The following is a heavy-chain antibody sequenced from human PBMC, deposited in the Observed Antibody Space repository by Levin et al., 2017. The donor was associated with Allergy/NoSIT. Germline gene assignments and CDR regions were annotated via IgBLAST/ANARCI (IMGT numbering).Heavy chain of an antibody. CDR1: GFAFSSYA. V-gene: IGHV3-23*01. CDR2: ISGTGGNT. Sequence: PGESLKISCAASGFAFSSYAMSWVRQAPGKGLEWVSSISGTGGNTYYADSVKGRFTISRDNSKNTLFLQMNSLGAEDTAVYYCAKHSNDYVWGSYRYSNAFDIWGQGTMVTVSS. J-gene: IGHJ3*02. D-gene: IGHD3-16*02. CDR3: AKHSNDYVWGSYRYSNAFDI.